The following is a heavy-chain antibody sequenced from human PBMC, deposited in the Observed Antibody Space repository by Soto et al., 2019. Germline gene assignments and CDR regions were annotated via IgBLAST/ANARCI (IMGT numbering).Heavy chain of an antibody. CDR2: ISYDGSNK. CDR1: GFTFSSYA. V-gene: IGHV3-30-3*01. J-gene: IGHJ4*02. D-gene: IGHD4-17*01. CDR3: ARDVLGTVTTSVYFDY. Sequence: HPGGSLRLSCAASGFTFSSYAMHWVRQAPGKGLEWVAVISYDGSNKYYADSVKGRFTISRDNSKNTLYLQMNSLRAEDTAVYYCARDVLGTVTTSVYFDYWGQGTLVTVSS.